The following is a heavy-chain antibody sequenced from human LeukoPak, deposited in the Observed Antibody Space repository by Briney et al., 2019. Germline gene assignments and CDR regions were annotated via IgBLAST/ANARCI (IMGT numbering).Heavy chain of an antibody. Sequence: PSETLSLTCTVSGGSITGHHWTWIRRPPGTGLEWIGYFYDSGDFNYNPSLKSRVTISMDMSNNQFSLSMSSVTAADPAMYYCARPLRPGGRKGYCFDIWGQGTMVTVSS. D-gene: IGHD3-22*01. CDR2: FYDSGDF. V-gene: IGHV4-59*08. CDR1: GGSITGHH. CDR3: ARPLRPGGRKGYCFDI. J-gene: IGHJ3*02.